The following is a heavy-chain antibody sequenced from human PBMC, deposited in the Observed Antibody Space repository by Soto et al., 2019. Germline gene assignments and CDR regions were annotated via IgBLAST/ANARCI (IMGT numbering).Heavy chain of an antibody. CDR1: GYSFTSYW. J-gene: IGHJ6*02. Sequence: PGESLKISCKGSGYSFTSYWIGWVRQMPGKGLEWMGIIYPGDSDTRYSPSFQGQVTISADKSISTAYLQWSSLKASDTAMYYCARTYYYGSGSYPAHYYGMDVWGQGTTVT. D-gene: IGHD3-10*01. V-gene: IGHV5-51*01. CDR3: ARTYYYGSGSYPAHYYGMDV. CDR2: IYPGDSDT.